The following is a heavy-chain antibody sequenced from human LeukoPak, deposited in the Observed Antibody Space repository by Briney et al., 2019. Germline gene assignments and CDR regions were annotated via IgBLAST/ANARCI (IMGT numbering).Heavy chain of an antibody. CDR2: ISYDGSNK. CDR1: GFTFSSYA. D-gene: IGHD6-19*01. V-gene: IGHV3-30-3*01. J-gene: IGHJ4*02. CDR3: ARGSSRLLYYFDY. Sequence: GGSLRLSCAASGFTFSSYAMHWVRQAPGKGLEWVAVISYDGSNKYYADSVKGRFTISRDNSKNTLYLQMNSLRAEDTAVYYCARGSSRLLYYFDYWGQGTLVTVSS.